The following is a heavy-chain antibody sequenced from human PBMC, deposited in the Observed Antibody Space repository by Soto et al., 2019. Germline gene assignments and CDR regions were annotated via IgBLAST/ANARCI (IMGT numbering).Heavy chain of an antibody. Sequence: QVQLQQWGAGLLKPSETLSLTCAVYGGSFSGYYWSWIRQPPGKGLEWIGEINHSGSTNYNPSLKSRVTLSVDTSKSQFSLKLSSVSAADTGVYYCARNGSYYDFWSGYYFGGGMDVWGQGTTVTVSS. CDR2: INHSGST. V-gene: IGHV4-34*01. J-gene: IGHJ6*02. D-gene: IGHD3-3*01. CDR3: ARNGSYYDFWSGYYFGGGMDV. CDR1: GGSFSGYY.